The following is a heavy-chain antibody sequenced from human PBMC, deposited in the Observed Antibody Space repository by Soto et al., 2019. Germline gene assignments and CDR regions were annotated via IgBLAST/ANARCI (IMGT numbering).Heavy chain of an antibody. J-gene: IGHJ6*02. CDR3: ARDCSGGSCYHGMDV. CDR2: ISSSSYI. CDR1: GFTFSSFT. D-gene: IGHD2-15*01. Sequence: GGSLRLSCAASGFTFSSFTINWVRQAPGKGLEWVSSISSSSYIYYADSVRGRFTISRDNARNSLYLQINSLRAEDTAVYYCARDCSGGSCYHGMDVWGQGNTVTVSS. V-gene: IGHV3-21*01.